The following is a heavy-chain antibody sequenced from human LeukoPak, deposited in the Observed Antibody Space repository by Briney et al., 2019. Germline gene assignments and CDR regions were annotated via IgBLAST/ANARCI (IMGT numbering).Heavy chain of an antibody. J-gene: IGHJ5*02. CDR3: ARSNLYYYGSGSHPRRFDP. D-gene: IGHD3-10*01. CDR1: GGSISSYY. CDR2: IYYSGST. V-gene: IGHV4-39*01. Sequence: SETLSLTCTVSGGSISSYYWGWIRQPPGKGLEWIGSIYYSGSTYYNPSLKSRVTISVDTSKNQFSLKLSSVTAADTAVYYCARSNLYYYGSGSHPRRFDPWGQGTLVTVSS.